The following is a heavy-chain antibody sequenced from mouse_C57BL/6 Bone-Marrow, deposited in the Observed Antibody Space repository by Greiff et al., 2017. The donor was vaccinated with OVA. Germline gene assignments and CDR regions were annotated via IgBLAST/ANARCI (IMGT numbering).Heavy chain of an antibody. CDR3: TTYPLLPYAMDY. J-gene: IGHJ4*01. D-gene: IGHD2-1*01. CDR2: IDPENGDT. Sequence: EVKLMESGAELVRPGASVKLSCTASGFNIKDDYMHWVKQRPEQGLEWIGWIDPENGDTEYASKFQGKATITADTSSNTAYLQLSSLTSEDTAVYYCTTYPLLPYAMDYWGQGTSVTVSS. CDR1: GFNIKDDY. V-gene: IGHV14-4*01.